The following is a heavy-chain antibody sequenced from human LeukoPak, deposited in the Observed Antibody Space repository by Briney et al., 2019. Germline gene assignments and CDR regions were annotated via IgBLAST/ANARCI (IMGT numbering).Heavy chain of an antibody. CDR2: FDPEDGET. D-gene: IGHD3-10*01. V-gene: IGHV1-24*01. CDR1: GYTLTELS. J-gene: IGHJ3*02. Sequence: ASVKVSCKVSGYTLTELSMHWVRQAPGKGLEWMGGFDPEDGETIYAQKFQGRVTMTTDTSTSTAYMELRSLGSDDTAVYYCARVKGVLLWFGESGGAFDIWGQGTMVTVSS. CDR3: ARVKGVLLWFGESGGAFDI.